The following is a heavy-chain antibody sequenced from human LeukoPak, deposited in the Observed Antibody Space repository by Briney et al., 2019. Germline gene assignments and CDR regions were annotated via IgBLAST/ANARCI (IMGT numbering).Heavy chain of an antibody. CDR2: VKQDGGEK. D-gene: IGHD5-18*01. J-gene: IGHJ4*02. V-gene: IGHV3-7*01. Sequence: GGSLRLSCAASGFTFSDYWMSWVRQAPGKGLEWVANVKQDGGEKHYIDSVKGRFTISRDNAENSIYLQMSSLRAEDTAIYYCARGRKYTSGYRVTELGSGYSDYWGQGTLVTVSS. CDR1: GFTFSDYW. CDR3: ARGRKYTSGYRVTELGSGYSDY.